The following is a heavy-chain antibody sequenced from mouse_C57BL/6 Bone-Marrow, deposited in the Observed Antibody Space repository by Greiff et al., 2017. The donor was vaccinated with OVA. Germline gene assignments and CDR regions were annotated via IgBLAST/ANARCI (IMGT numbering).Heavy chain of an antibody. CDR1: GYTFTDYY. D-gene: IGHD2-4*01. V-gene: IGHV1-26*01. Sequence: VQLQQSGPELVKPGASVKISCKASGYTFTDYYMNWVKQSHGKSLEWIGDINPNNGGTSYNQKFKGKATLTVDKSSSTAFMELRSLTSKDSAVYNCVRRDDYDTWIAYWGQGTLVTVSA. CDR2: INPNNGGT. J-gene: IGHJ3*01. CDR3: VRRDDYDTWIAY.